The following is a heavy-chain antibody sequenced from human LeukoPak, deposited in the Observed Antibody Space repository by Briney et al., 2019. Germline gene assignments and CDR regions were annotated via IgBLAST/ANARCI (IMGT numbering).Heavy chain of an antibody. J-gene: IGHJ4*02. D-gene: IGHD2-2*01. CDR1: GGSISSSSYY. Sequence: SETLSLTCTVSGGSISSSSYYWGWIRQPPGKGLEWIGSIYYSGSTYYNPSLKSRVTISVDTSKNQFSLKLSSVTAADTAVYYCARHDLPVPAAVSYWGQGTLVTVSS. CDR3: ARHDLPVPAAVSY. V-gene: IGHV4-39*01. CDR2: IYYSGST.